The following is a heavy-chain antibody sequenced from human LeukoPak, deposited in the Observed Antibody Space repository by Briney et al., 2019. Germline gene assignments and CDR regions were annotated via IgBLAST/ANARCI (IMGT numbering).Heavy chain of an antibody. CDR1: GGSISSYY. V-gene: IGHV4-4*07. CDR2: IYTSGST. CDR3: ARERSTYYDFWSAIRD. D-gene: IGHD3-3*01. Sequence: SETLSLTCTVSGGSISSYYWSWIRQPAGKGLEWIGRIYTSGSTNYNPSLKSRVTMSVDTSKNQFSLKLSSVTAADTAVYYCARERSTYYDFWSAIRDWGQGTLVTVSS. J-gene: IGHJ4*02.